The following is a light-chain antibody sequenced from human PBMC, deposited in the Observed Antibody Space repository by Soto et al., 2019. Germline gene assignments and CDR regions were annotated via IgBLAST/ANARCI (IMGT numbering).Light chain of an antibody. Sequence: QSVLTQPPSVSGAPGQRVIISCTGSSSNIGAGYDVHWYQQLPGTAPKLLIYGDTNRPSGVPDRFSGSKSGTSASLPITGLQAEDEAGYYCQSYDSSLSGSVFGGGTKLTVL. CDR3: QSYDSSLSGSV. CDR1: SSNIGAGYD. CDR2: GDT. V-gene: IGLV1-40*01. J-gene: IGLJ2*01.